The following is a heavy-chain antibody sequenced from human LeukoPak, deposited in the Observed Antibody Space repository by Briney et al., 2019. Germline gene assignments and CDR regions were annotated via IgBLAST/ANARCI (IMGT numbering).Heavy chain of an antibody. V-gene: IGHV4-34*01. CDR2: INHSGST. CDR3: ARIGSGSGHFDY. CDR1: GGSFSGYY. Sequence: SETLSLTCAVYGGSFSGYYWSWIRQPPGKGLEWIGEINHSGSTNYNPSLKSRVTISVDTSKNQFSLKLSSVTATDTAVYYCARIGSGSGHFDYWGQGTLVTVSS. J-gene: IGHJ4*02. D-gene: IGHD3-10*01.